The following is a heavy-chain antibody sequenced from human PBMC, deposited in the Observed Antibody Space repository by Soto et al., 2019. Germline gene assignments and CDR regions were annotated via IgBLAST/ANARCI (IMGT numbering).Heavy chain of an antibody. D-gene: IGHD6-13*01. V-gene: IGHV1-58*01. Sequence: QMQLVQSGPEVKKPGTSVKVSCKASGFTFTSSAVQWVRQARGQRLEWIGWIVVGSGNSNYAQKFQERVTITRDMYTSTAYMELSSLRSADTAVYYCAASFSDSWFPVDYYYGMDVWDQGTTVTVSS. CDR3: AASFSDSWFPVDYYYGMDV. CDR1: GFTFTSSA. CDR2: IVVGSGNS. J-gene: IGHJ6*02.